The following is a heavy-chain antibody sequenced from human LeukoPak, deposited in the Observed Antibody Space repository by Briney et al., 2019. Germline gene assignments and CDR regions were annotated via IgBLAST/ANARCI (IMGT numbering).Heavy chain of an antibody. CDR1: GGTFSSYA. D-gene: IGHD3-3*01. J-gene: IGHJ6*03. CDR2: ISAYNGNT. V-gene: IGHV1-18*01. CDR3: ARDSRQFLEWYYYYYMDV. Sequence: ASVKVSCKASGGTFSSYAISWVRQAPGQGLEWMGWISAYNGNTNYAQKLQGRVTMTTDTSTSTAYMELRSLRSDDTAVYYCARDSRQFLEWYYYYYMDVWGKGTTVTVSS.